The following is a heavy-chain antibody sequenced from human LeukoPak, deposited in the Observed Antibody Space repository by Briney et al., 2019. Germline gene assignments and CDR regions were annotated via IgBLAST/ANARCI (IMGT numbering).Heavy chain of an antibody. CDR1: GFTSSSYG. Sequence: GGSLRLSCAASGFTSSSYGMHWVRQAPGKGLEWVAFIRYDGSNKYYADSVKGRFTISRDNAKNSLYLQMNSLRAEDTAVYYCARDAEVGYFDSSNFYDYWGQGTLVTVSS. J-gene: IGHJ4*02. CDR2: IRYDGSNK. V-gene: IGHV3-30*02. D-gene: IGHD3-22*01. CDR3: ARDAEVGYFDSSNFYDY.